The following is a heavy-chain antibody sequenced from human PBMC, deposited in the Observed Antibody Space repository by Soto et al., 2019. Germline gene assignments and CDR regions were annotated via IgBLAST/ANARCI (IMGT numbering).Heavy chain of an antibody. CDR2: ISAYNGNT. D-gene: IGHD4-17*01. CDR3: ARDPATTVVTPAYYFDY. J-gene: IGHJ4*02. Sequence: ASVKVSCKVSGYTLTELSMHWVRQAPGKGLEWMGWISAYNGNTNYAQKLQGRVTMTTDTSTSTAYMELRSLRSDDTAVYYCARDPATTVVTPAYYFDYWGQGTLVTVSS. V-gene: IGHV1-18*01. CDR1: GYTLTELS.